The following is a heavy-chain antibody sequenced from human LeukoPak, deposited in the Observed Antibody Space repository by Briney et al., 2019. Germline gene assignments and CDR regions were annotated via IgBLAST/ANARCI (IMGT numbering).Heavy chain of an antibody. CDR2: IYYSGST. D-gene: IGHD1-7*01. CDR3: ASAPAELGYYYYMDV. J-gene: IGHJ6*03. CDR1: GYSISSGYY. V-gene: IGHV4-61*01. Sequence: SETLSLTCTVSGYSISSGYYWSWIRQPPGKGLEWIGYIYYSGSTNYNPSLKSRVTISVDTSKNQFSLKLSSVTAADTAVYYCASAPAELGYYYYMDVWGKGTTVTVSS.